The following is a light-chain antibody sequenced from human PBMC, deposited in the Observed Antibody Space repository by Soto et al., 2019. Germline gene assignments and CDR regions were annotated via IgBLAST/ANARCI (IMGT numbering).Light chain of an antibody. V-gene: IGKV3-20*01. CDR1: QSVSSSF. J-gene: IGKJ1*01. CDR3: QLNDNSQWT. CDR2: GAS. Sequence: EIVLTQSPGTLSLSPGERATLSCRASQSVSSSFLAWYQQKPGQAPRLLIYGASSRATGFPDRFSGSGSGTDFTLTISRLEPEDFAVYYCQLNDNSQWTFAQGTKVDIK.